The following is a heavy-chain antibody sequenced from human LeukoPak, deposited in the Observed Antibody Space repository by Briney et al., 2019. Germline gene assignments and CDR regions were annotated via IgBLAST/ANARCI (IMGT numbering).Heavy chain of an antibody. V-gene: IGHV4-39*01. CDR1: GGSISSSGHS. Sequence: SETLSLTCTVSGGSISSSGHSWGWIRQPPGKGLEWTGTIYYTGRTYYNLSLKSRVTISVDTSKNQFSLRLSSVTAADTAVYYCAQSLGSSDWMGNWFGRWGQGMLVTVSS. CDR3: AQSLGSSDWMGNWFGR. CDR2: IYYTGRT. D-gene: IGHD6-13*01. J-gene: IGHJ5*02.